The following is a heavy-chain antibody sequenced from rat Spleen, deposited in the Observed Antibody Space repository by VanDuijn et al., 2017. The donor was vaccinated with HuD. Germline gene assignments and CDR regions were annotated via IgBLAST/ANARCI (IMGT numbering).Heavy chain of an antibody. Sequence: EVQLVESGGGLVQPGRSLKLSCAASGFTFSDFDMAWVRQAPTKGLEWVASISTGDDDTYYRDSVKGRFTISRDDEENTLYLQMDSPRSEDTATYYCARRRVYFDYWGQGVMVTVSS. J-gene: IGHJ2*01. CDR3: ARRRVYFDY. CDR2: ISTGDDDT. V-gene: IGHV5S23*01. CDR1: GFTFSDFD. D-gene: IGHD1-11*01.